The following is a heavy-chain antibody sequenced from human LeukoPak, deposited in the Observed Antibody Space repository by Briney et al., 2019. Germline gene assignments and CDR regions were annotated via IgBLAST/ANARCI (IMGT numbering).Heavy chain of an antibody. CDR2: IIPIFGTA. CDR3: ARDYCSSTSCYSFLNWFDP. Sequence: SVKVSCKASGFTFSNYAISWVRQAPGQGLEWVGGIIPIFGTANYAQKFQGRVTITTDESTSTAYMELSSLRSKDTAVYYCARDYCSSTSCYSFLNWFDPWGQGTLVTVSS. V-gene: IGHV1-69*05. CDR1: GFTFSNYA. J-gene: IGHJ5*02. D-gene: IGHD2-2*01.